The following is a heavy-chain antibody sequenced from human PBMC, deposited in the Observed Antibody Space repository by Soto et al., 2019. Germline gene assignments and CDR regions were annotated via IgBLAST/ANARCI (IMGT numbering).Heavy chain of an antibody. V-gene: IGHV4-39*01. CDR1: GDSINNRSYY. D-gene: IGHD2-21*02. CDR2: IYYSGST. CDR3: ARQRTSVVTQAYFDS. Sequence: PSETLSLTCTVTGDSINNRSYYWGWIRQPPGKGLEWSVSIYYSGSTYNNPALKSRVSMSVDTSKYQFSLKLRSVTAADTALYYCARQRTSVVTQAYFDSWGQGSLVTVSS. J-gene: IGHJ4*02.